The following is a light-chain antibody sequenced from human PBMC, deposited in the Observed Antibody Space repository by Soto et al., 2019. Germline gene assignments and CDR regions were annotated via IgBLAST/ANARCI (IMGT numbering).Light chain of an antibody. CDR1: QTVSSK. CDR3: QHYQSGHPIT. CDR2: GAS. Sequence: ENVLTESPATISSSPGERATLSFRASQTVSSKLAWYQHKTGQAPRLLISGASSRATGIPDRFTGSGSETSFTLTISRLEPEDFALYYCQHYQSGHPITFGQGTRLEI. J-gene: IGKJ5*01. V-gene: IGKV3-20*01.